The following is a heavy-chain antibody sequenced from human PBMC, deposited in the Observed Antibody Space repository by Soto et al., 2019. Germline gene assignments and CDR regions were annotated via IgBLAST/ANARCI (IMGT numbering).Heavy chain of an antibody. Sequence: GASVKVSCKASGFTFTSSAVQWVRQARGQRLEWIGWIVVGSGNTNYAQKFQERVTITRDMSTSTAYMELSSLRSEDTAVYYCAAELADRPDDLYYYYGMDVWGQGTTVTVSS. CDR1: GFTFTSSA. D-gene: IGHD6-6*01. V-gene: IGHV1-58*01. CDR2: IVVGSGNT. CDR3: AAELADRPDDLYYYYGMDV. J-gene: IGHJ6*02.